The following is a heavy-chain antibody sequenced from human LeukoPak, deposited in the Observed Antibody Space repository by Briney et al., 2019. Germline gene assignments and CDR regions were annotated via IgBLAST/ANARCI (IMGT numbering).Heavy chain of an antibody. CDR1: GFTFSDYY. D-gene: IGHD6-13*01. Sequence: GGSLRLSCAASGFTFSDYYMSWVRQAPGKGREGGSYISSSGSTIYYADSVKGRFTISRDNAKNSLYLQMNSLRAEDTAVYYCARVYIAAAGPYYFDYWGQGTLVTVSS. CDR2: ISSSGSTI. J-gene: IGHJ4*02. CDR3: ARVYIAAAGPYYFDY. V-gene: IGHV3-11*01.